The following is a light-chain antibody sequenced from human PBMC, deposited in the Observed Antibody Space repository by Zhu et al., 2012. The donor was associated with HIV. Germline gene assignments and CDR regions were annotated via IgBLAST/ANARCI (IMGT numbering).Light chain of an antibody. CDR1: QGISKY. CDR3: QKYDSVPWT. J-gene: IGKJ1*01. Sequence: DIQMTQFPSSLSASIGASVSLTCRASQGISKYLAWYQQRPGKPPNLLIYGASTLQSGVPSRFSGSGSGTDFTLTISGLQPEDVATYYCQKYDSVPWTFGQGTKVEIK. V-gene: IGKV1-27*01. CDR2: GAS.